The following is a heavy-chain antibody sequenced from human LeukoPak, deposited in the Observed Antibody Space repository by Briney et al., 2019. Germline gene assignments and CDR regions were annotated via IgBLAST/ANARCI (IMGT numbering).Heavy chain of an antibody. J-gene: IGHJ3*02. CDR2: ISTSSSYI. CDR1: GFTFSSYS. V-gene: IGHV3-21*01. Sequence: GGSLRLSCAVSGFTFSSYSMNWVRQAPGKGLEWVSFISTSSSYIYYADSVKGRFTISRDNAKNSLYLQMNSLRAEDTAVYYCARDGTYCGGDCSDAFDIWGQGTMVTVSS. D-gene: IGHD2-21*02. CDR3: ARDGTYCGGDCSDAFDI.